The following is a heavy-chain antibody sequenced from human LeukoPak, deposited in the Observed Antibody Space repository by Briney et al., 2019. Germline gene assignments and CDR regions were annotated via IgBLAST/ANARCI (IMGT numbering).Heavy chain of an antibody. D-gene: IGHD3-16*02. CDR3: ARTYDYVWGSYRRFDY. Sequence: SETLSLTCTVSGGSISSSSYYWGWIRQPPGKGLEWIGSIYYSGSTNYNPSLKSRVTISVDTSKNQFSLKLSSVTAADTAVYYCARTYDYVWGSYRRFDYWGQGTLVTVSS. CDR2: IYYSGST. V-gene: IGHV4-39*07. CDR1: GGSISSSSYY. J-gene: IGHJ4*02.